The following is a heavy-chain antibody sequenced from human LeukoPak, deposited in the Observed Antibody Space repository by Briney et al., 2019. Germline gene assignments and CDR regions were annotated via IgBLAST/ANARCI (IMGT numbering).Heavy chain of an antibody. CDR2: IYSGGTT. D-gene: IGHD3-10*01. V-gene: IGHV3-66*01. CDR3: AKDADDYYGSGSCFDY. Sequence: PGGSLRLSCAASEFTVSTNYMNWVRQAPGKGLEWVSSIYSGGTTYYADSVKGRFTISRDNSKNTLYLQMNSLRAEDTAVYYCAKDADDYYGSGSCFDYWGQGTLVTVSS. CDR1: EFTVSTNY. J-gene: IGHJ4*02.